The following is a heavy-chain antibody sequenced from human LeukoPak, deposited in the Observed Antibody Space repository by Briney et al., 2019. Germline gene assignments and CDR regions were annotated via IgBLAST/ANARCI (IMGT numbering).Heavy chain of an antibody. V-gene: IGHV3-30*02. J-gene: IGHJ3*02. CDR2: IRYDGTNE. CDR3: AKGLHSSSWNDAFDI. CDR1: GFSFSYYG. D-gene: IGHD6-13*01. Sequence: PGGSLRLSCGASGFSFSYYGMHWVRQAPGKGLDWVAFIRYDGTNEYYADSVKGRFTISRDNSEKMLYLQMNSLRAEDTALYYCAKGLHSSSWNDAFDIWGQGTMVTVSS.